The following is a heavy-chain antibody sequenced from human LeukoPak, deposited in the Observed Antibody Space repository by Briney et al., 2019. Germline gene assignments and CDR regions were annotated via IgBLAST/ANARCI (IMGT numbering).Heavy chain of an antibody. D-gene: IGHD3-10*01. J-gene: IGHJ4*02. CDR2: IYHSGST. Sequence: PSETLSLTCTVSGYSISSGYYWGWIRQPPGKGLEWIGSIYHSGSTYYNPSLKSRVTISVDTSKNQFSLKLSSVTAADTAVYYCARQGSGSKSTRNSLIDYWGQGTLVTVSS. CDR3: ARQGSGSKSTRNSLIDY. V-gene: IGHV4-38-2*02. CDR1: GYSISSGYY.